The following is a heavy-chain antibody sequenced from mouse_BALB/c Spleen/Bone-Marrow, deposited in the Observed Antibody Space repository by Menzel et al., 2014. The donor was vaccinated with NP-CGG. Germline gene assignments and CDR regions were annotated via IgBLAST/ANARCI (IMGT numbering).Heavy chain of an antibody. J-gene: IGHJ2*01. V-gene: IGHV5-12-1*01. Sequence: DVHLVESGGGLVKPGGSLKLSCAASGFAFSSYDMSWVRQTPEKRLEWVAYISSGGGSTYYPDTVKGRFTISRDNAKNTLYLQTSSLKSEDTAMYYCAREVLRDYFDYWGQGTTLTVSS. CDR3: AREVLRDYFDY. CDR1: GFAFSSYD. D-gene: IGHD1-1*01. CDR2: ISSGGGST.